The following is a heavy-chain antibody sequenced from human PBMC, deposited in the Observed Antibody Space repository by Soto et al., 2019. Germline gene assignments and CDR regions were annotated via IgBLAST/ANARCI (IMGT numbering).Heavy chain of an antibody. J-gene: IGHJ3*02. V-gene: IGHV4-39*01. CDR3: ARLSIAVAGTADSFDI. CDR1: GGSISSSSYY. CDR2: IYYSGST. D-gene: IGHD6-19*01. Sequence: SETLSLTCTVSGGSISSSSYYWGWIRQPPGKGLEWIGSIYYSGSTYYNPSLKSRVTISVDTSKNQFSLKLSSVTAADTAVYYCARLSIAVAGTADSFDIWGQGTMVTVSS.